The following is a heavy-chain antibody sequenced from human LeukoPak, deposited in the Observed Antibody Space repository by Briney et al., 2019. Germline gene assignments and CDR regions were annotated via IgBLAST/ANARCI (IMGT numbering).Heavy chain of an antibody. CDR2: ISGSGGGGTT. D-gene: IGHD4-11*01. CDR1: GFTFNNYA. CDR3: AKSLDYSDWVRFFDY. Sequence: GGSLRLSCAAPGFTFNNYAMGWVRQAPGKGLEWVSAISGSGGGGTTYYADSVKGRFTISRDNSKKTLYLQMNSLRAEDTAVYYCAKSLDYSDWVRFFDYWGQGTLVTVSS. J-gene: IGHJ4*02. V-gene: IGHV3-23*01.